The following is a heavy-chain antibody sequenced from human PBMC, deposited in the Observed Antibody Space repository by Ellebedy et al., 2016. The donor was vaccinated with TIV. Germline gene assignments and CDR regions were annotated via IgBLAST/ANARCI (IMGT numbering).Heavy chain of an antibody. D-gene: IGHD3-9*01. CDR2: IYYSWRT. J-gene: IGHJ6*02. CDR1: GASITSYY. V-gene: IGHV4-59*01. Sequence: PSETLSLTCTVSGASITSYYWSWIRQPPGKGLQWIGYIYYSWRTNYNPSLKSRVTISADTSKNQFSLKLSSVTAADTAVYYCAREVYDILTGSSGGLDVWGQGTTVTVS. CDR3: AREVYDILTGSSGGLDV.